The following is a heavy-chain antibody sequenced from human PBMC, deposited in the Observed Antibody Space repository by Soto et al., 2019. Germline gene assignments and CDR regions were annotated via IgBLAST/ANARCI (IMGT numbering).Heavy chain of an antibody. D-gene: IGHD3-10*01. CDR2: ISYNGNT. V-gene: IGHV4-31*03. CDR3: AREEAVRIERWFDP. CDR1: GGSVSSHGYY. J-gene: IGHJ5*02. Sequence: SETLSLTCTVSGGSVSSHGYYWNWIRQHPGRGLEWIGFISYNGNTHYNPSLKNRVTISVDTSENQFSLTLSSVTAADTAVYYCAREEAVRIERWFDPWGQGTLVTVSS.